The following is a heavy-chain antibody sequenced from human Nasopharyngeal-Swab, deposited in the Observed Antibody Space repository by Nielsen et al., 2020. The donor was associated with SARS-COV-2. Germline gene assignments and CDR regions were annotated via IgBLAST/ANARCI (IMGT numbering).Heavy chain of an antibody. CDR3: ARGFHIRHCSSTSCLYYYYYGMDV. D-gene: IGHD2-2*01. J-gene: IGHJ6*02. Sequence: SETLSLTCAVYGGSFSGYYWSWIRQPPGKGLEWIGEINHSGSTNYNPSLKSRVTISVDTSKNQFSLKLSSVTAADTAVYYCARGFHIRHCSSTSCLYYYYYGMDVWGQGTTVTVSS. CDR2: INHSGST. V-gene: IGHV4-34*01. CDR1: GGSFSGYY.